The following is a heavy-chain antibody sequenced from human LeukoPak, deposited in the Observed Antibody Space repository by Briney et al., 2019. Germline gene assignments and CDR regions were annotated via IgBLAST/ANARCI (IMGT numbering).Heavy chain of an antibody. CDR1: GFTFNNYW. V-gene: IGHV3-7*01. D-gene: IGHD6-19*01. CDR3: ARVKTGIAVAATYFDC. Sequence: GGSLRLSCAAAGFTFNNYWMSWLRQAPGKGLEWVANIKEDGSKKYYVDSVKGRFTISRDNAKNSLYLQMNSLRAEDTAVYYCARVKTGIAVAATYFDCWGQGTLVTVSS. J-gene: IGHJ4*02. CDR2: IKEDGSKK.